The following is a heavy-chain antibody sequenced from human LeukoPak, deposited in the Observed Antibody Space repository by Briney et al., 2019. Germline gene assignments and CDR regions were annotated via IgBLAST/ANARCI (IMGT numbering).Heavy chain of an antibody. J-gene: IGHJ4*02. V-gene: IGHV3-23*01. CDR1: GFTFSSYG. D-gene: IGHD5-24*01. CDR2: ISGSGGST. CDR3: ARDSRAGYLFDY. Sequence: PGGSLRLSCAASGFTFSSYGMSWVRQAPGKGLEWVSAISGSGGSTYYADSVKGRFTISRDNSKNTLYLQMNSLRAEDTAVYYCARDSRAGYLFDYWGQGTLVTVSS.